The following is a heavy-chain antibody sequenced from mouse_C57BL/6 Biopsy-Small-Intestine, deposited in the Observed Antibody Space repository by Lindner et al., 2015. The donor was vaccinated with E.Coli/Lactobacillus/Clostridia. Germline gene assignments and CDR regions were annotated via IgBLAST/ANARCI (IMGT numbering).Heavy chain of an antibody. D-gene: IGHD1-1*01. CDR1: GYTFTNYW. Sequence: VQLQESGAELVRPGTSVKMSCKASGYTFTNYWIGWAKQRPGHGLEWIGDIYPGGGYTNYNEKLKGKATLTADKSSSTAYMQFSSLTSEDSAIYYCAKKGYYGSSYDYYAMDYWGQGTSVTVSS. CDR2: IYPGGGYT. CDR3: AKKGYYGSSYDYYAMDY. J-gene: IGHJ4*01. V-gene: IGHV1-63*01.